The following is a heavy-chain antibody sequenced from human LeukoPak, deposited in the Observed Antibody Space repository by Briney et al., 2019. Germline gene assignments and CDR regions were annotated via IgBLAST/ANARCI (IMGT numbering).Heavy chain of an antibody. CDR3: VKVANYGGKRALDY. CDR1: GFTFLSYA. V-gene: IGHV3-64*05. Sequence: PGGSLRLSCSASGFTFLSYAIYWVRQAPGKGPVYVSGISSSGGSTYYADSVKGRFNISIDNYKNTVYVQMSSLRVEDTAVYYCVKVANYGGKRALDYWGQGTLVTVSS. J-gene: IGHJ4*02. D-gene: IGHD4-23*01. CDR2: ISSSGGST.